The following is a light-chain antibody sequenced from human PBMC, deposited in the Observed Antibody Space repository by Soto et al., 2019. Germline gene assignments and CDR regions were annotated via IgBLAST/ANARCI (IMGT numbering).Light chain of an antibody. J-gene: IGLJ1*01. CDR1: SSNIGAGYD. Sequence: QSVLTQPPSVSGAPGQRVTISCTGSSSNIGAGYDVHWYQQLPGTAPKLLIYGNSNRPSGVPDRFSGSKSGTSASLAITGLQAEDEADYYCQSYDSSLIALVFGTGTKVTVL. V-gene: IGLV1-40*01. CDR3: QSYDSSLIALV. CDR2: GNS.